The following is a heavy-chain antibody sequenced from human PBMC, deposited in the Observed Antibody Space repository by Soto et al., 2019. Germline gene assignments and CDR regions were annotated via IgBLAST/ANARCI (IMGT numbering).Heavy chain of an antibody. J-gene: IGHJ5*02. CDR3: ARRRRGDKRFDP. CDR1: GGSLTDYY. V-gene: IGHV4-59*08. D-gene: IGHD3-16*01. CDR2: IYYSGST. Sequence: PSETLSLTCTVSGGSLTDYYWDWIRQPPGKELEWIGYIYYSGSTDSNPSLKSRVTMSVDTSKNQFSLKLTSVTAADTAIYYCARRRRGDKRFDPWGQGTLVTVSS.